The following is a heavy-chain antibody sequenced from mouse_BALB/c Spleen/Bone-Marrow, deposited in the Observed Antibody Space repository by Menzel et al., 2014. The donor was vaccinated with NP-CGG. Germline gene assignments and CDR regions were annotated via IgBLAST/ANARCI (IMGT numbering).Heavy chain of an antibody. D-gene: IGHD1-3*01. J-gene: IGHJ3*01. Sequence: VQLKESGPGLVKPSQSLSLTCTVTGCSITSDYAWNWIRQFPRDKLEWMGYINYSGFTTYNPSLKSRISIIRDTSKNQFFLQLNSVTTEDTATYYCAREDNYAFAYWGQGTLVTVSA. CDR3: AREDNYAFAY. CDR2: INYSGFT. CDR1: GCSITSDYA. V-gene: IGHV3-2*02.